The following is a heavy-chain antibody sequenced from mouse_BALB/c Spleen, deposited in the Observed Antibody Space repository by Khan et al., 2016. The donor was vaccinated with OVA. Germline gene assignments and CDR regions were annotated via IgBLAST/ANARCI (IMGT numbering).Heavy chain of an antibody. D-gene: IGHD1-1*01. CDR2: IWGDGST. J-gene: IGHJ3*01. CDR3: ALYYYGRAWFAY. CDR1: GFSLTSYG. V-gene: IGHV2-3*01. Sequence: VELVESGPGLVAPSQSLSITCTVSGFSLTSYGVGWVRQPPGKGLEWLGVIWGDGSTNYHSALISRLNINKDNSKSQVFLKLNSLQPDDTATYYCALYYYGRAWFAYWGQGTLVTVSA.